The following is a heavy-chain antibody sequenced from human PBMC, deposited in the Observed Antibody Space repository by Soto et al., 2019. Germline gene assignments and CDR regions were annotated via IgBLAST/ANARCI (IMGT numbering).Heavy chain of an antibody. Sequence: GGSLRLSCVASGFTFKGAWMNWVRQAPGKGLEWVGRVKSKVDGGTIDYADSVKGRFTISRDNAKNSLYLQMNSLRAEDTAVYYCARERSSGWYLNWFDPWGQGTLVTVSS. V-gene: IGHV3-15*07. D-gene: IGHD6-19*01. CDR2: VKSKVDGGTI. CDR1: GFTFKGAW. J-gene: IGHJ5*02. CDR3: ARERSSGWYLNWFDP.